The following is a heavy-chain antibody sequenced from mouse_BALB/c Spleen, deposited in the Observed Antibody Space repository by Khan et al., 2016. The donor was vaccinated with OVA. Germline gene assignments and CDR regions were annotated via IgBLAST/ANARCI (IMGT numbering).Heavy chain of an antibody. CDR2: ISSTGTYT. CDR3: TRPTYYGDPWFTY. CDR1: GFAFNSYD. J-gene: IGHJ3*01. V-gene: IGHV5-9*02. Sequence: EVELVESGGGVVKPGGSLKLSCEVSGFAFNSYDMSWVRQTPEKRLEWVATISSTGTYTYYPDSVKGRFTISRDTARNTLYLQMSSLRSDDTALYYCTRPTYYGDPWFTYWGQGTLVTVSA. D-gene: IGHD2-13*01.